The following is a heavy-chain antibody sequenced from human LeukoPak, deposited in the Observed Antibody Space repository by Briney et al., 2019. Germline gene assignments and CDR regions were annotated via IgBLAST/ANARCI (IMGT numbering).Heavy chain of an antibody. CDR2: IYTSGST. J-gene: IGHJ4*02. D-gene: IGHD6-19*01. CDR1: GGSISSGSYY. Sequence: PSETLSLTCTVSGGSISSGSYYWSWIRQPAGKGLEWIGRIYTSGSTNYNPSLKSRVTISVDTSKDQFSLKLSSVTAADTAVYYCASIAVAGTLLDYWGQGTLVTVSS. V-gene: IGHV4-61*02. CDR3: ASIAVAGTLLDY.